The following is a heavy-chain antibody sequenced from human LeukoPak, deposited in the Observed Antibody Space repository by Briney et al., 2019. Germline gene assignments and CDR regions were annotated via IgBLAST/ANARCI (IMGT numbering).Heavy chain of an antibody. CDR1: GYTFTGYY. V-gene: IGHV1-2*06. Sequence: ASVKVSCKASGYTFTGYYMHWVRQAPGQGLEWMGRINPNSGGTSYAQKFQGRVTMTRDTSISTAYMELSRLRSDDTAVYYCARGATMVRGVIIRGGDYWGQGTLVTVSS. J-gene: IGHJ4*02. CDR2: INPNSGGT. D-gene: IGHD3-10*01. CDR3: ARGATMVRGVIIRGGDY.